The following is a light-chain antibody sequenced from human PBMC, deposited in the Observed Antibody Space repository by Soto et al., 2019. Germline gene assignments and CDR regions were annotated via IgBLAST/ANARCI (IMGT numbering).Light chain of an antibody. CDR2: EVT. Sequence: QSALTQPASVSGSPGQSITISCTGTSSDVGGYNHVSWYQHHPGKAPKRIIYEVTKRPSGVSNRFSGSKSGDTASLTISGLQAEDEADSYCSSHTASTTRIFGTATKLTVL. J-gene: IGLJ1*01. CDR3: SSHTASTTRI. V-gene: IGLV2-14*01. CDR1: SSDVGGYNH.